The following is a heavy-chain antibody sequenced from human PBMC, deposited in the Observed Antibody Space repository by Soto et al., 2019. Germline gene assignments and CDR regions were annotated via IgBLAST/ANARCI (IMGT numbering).Heavy chain of an antibody. CDR3: ATSVNSAMAFDY. D-gene: IGHD5-18*01. V-gene: IGHV1-46*03. J-gene: IGHJ4*02. CDR2: INPNGGIT. CDR1: GYTFTHYY. Sequence: QVQLVPSGAEVKKPGASVRVSCKASGYTFTHYYIHWVRQAPGQGLEWMGIINPNGGITTYAQKFRAGFSMTRDTYTSTVDLELSSLRSEDSAVYYCATSVNSAMAFDYWGQGTLVTVSS.